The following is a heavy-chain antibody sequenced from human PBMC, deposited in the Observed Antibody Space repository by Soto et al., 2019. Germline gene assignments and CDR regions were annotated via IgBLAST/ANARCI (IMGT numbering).Heavy chain of an antibody. CDR2: TSSQGGYI. CDR3: ARGPYGSGSYSYSDC. V-gene: IGHV3-21*01. CDR1: GFTFSSYS. J-gene: IGHJ4*02. Sequence: EVQLVESGGGLVKPGGSLRLSCAASGFTFSSYSMNWVRQAPGKGLEWVSCTSSQGGYIYYADSVKGRFTISRDNAKNSLYLQMNSLRAGDTAVYYCARGPYGSGSYSYSDCWGQGILVTVSS. D-gene: IGHD3-10*01.